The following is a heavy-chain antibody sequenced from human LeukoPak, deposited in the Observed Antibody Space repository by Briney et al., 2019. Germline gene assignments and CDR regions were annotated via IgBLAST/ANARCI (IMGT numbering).Heavy chain of an antibody. CDR1: GYTFTSYD. V-gene: IGHV1-8*01. J-gene: IGHJ6*02. Sequence: WASVNVSCKASGYTFTSYDINWVRQATGQGLEWMGWMNPNSGNTGYAQKFQGRVTMTRNTSISTAYMELSSLRSEDTAVYYCARGHKRRVWYTVVRGGGYYYYGMDVWGQGTTVTVSS. CDR2: MNPNSGNT. D-gene: IGHD4-23*01. CDR3: ARGHKRRVWYTVVRGGGYYYYGMDV.